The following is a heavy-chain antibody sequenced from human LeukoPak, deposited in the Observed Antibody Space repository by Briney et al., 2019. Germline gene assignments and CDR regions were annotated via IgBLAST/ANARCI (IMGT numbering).Heavy chain of an antibody. CDR1: GGTFSSYA. CDR3: ARVFARSGEVSGSYYYY. D-gene: IGHD1-26*01. J-gene: IGHJ4*02. Sequence: VASVKVSCKASGGTFSSYAINWVRQVPGQGLEWMGGIIPIFGTANYAQKFQGRVTITTDESTSTAYMELSSLRSEDTAVYYCARVFARSGEVSGSYYYYWGQGTLVTVSS. V-gene: IGHV1-69*05. CDR2: IIPIFGTA.